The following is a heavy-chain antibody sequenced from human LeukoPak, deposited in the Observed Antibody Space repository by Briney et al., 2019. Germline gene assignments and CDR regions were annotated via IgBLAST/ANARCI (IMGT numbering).Heavy chain of an antibody. CDR2: IGTDGSST. D-gene: IGHD3-10*01. Sequence: GGSLRLSCAASGFTFSSYEMNWVRQAPGKGLVWVSRIGTDGSSTHYADSVKGRFTISRDGAKNTLYLQMNSLRAEDTAVYYCARDSGSGSYGDYWGQGTLVTVSS. CDR3: ARDSGSGSYGDY. J-gene: IGHJ4*02. CDR1: GFTFSSYE. V-gene: IGHV3-74*01.